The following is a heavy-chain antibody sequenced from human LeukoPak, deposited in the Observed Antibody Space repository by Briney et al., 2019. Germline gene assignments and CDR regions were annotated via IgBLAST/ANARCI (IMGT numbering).Heavy chain of an antibody. Sequence: GGSLRLSCAASGFTFSSYGMHWVRQAPGKGLEWVAVIWYDGSNKYYADSVKGRFTISRDNSKNTLYLQMNSLGADDTAVYYCASGYSSDWAIDYWGQGTLVTVSS. D-gene: IGHD6-19*01. CDR3: ASGYSSDWAIDY. J-gene: IGHJ4*02. CDR2: IWYDGSNK. CDR1: GFTFSSYG. V-gene: IGHV3-33*01.